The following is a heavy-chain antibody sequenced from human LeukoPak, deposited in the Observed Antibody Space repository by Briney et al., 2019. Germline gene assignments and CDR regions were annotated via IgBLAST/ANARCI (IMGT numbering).Heavy chain of an antibody. CDR1: GGTFSSYA. Sequence: ASVTVSCKASGGTFSSYAISWVRQAPGQGLEWMGGIIPIFGTANYAQKFQGRVTITADKSTSTAYMELSSLRSEDTAVYYCARDQLRFLEWLSPGWFDHWGQGTLVTVSS. D-gene: IGHD3-3*01. CDR2: IIPIFGTA. CDR3: ARDQLRFLEWLSPGWFDH. V-gene: IGHV1-69*06. J-gene: IGHJ5*02.